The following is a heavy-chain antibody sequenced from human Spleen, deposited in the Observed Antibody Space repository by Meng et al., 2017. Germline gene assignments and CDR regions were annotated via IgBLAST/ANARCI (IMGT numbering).Heavy chain of an antibody. CDR3: ASYNSGWPQFDS. J-gene: IGHJ4*02. CDR2: IYHSGST. Sequence: VQRQGAGPGLVKPSGTLSRACAVSGGSISTTKWWNWVRQTPGKGVEWVGEIYHSGSTNYNPSLKSRVTMSVDKSKNQFSLKLTSVTAADTAVYYCASYNSGWPQFDSWGQGILVTVSS. CDR1: GGSISTTKW. V-gene: IGHV4-4*02. D-gene: IGHD6-19*01.